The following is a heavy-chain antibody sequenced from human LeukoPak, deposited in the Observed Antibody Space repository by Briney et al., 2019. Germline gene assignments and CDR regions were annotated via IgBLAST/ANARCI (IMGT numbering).Heavy chain of an antibody. D-gene: IGHD1-26*01. CDR1: AFTFSSYS. CDR2: ISSSGSYI. CDR3: ASGGIYYGAAFDF. Sequence: GGSLRLSCAASAFTFSSYSMNWVRQAPGKGLEWVSSISSSGSYIYYADSVKGRFTISRDNAKNSLYLQMNSLRAEDTAVYYCASGGIYYGAAFDFWGQGTLVTVSS. V-gene: IGHV3-21*01. J-gene: IGHJ4*02.